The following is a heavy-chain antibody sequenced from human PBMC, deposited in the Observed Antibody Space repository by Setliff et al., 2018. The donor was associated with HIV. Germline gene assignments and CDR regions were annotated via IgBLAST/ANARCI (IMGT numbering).Heavy chain of an antibody. V-gene: IGHV1-46*01. CDR1: GYTFTSYY. D-gene: IGHD3-22*01. J-gene: IGHJ4*02. CDR3: ARDYYDSSGYIFFPGLPDY. Sequence: ASVKVSCKASGYTFTSYYMHWVRQAPGQGLEWMGIINPSGGSTSYAQKFQGRVTITADESTSTAYMELSSLRSEDTAVYYCARDYYDSSGYIFFPGLPDYWGQGTLVTVSS. CDR2: INPSGGST.